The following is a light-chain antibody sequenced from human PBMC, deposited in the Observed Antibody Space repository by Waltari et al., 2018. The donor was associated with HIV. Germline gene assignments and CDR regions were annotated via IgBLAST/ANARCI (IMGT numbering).Light chain of an antibody. Sequence: SYVLTQPPSVSVAPGQAATLPCGGNNIGRKSVHWYQQKAGQAPVLVVYDGSDRPSGIPERFSGSRSGNTATLTISRVEAGDEADYYCHVWDRSSDHHVFGTGTKVTVL. V-gene: IGLV3-21*02. CDR3: HVWDRSSDHHV. CDR2: DGS. J-gene: IGLJ1*01. CDR1: NIGRKS.